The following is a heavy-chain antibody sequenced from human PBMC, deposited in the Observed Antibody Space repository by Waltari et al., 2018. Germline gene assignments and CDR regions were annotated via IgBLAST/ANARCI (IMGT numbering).Heavy chain of an antibody. J-gene: IGHJ6*02. CDR2: ISSSGSTI. CDR1: GFTFSSYE. V-gene: IGHV3-48*03. Sequence: EVQLVESGGGLVQPGGSLRLSCAASGFTFSSYEMKWVRQAPGKGLALVSYISSSGSTIYYADSVKGRFTISRDNAKNSLYLQMNSLRAEDTAVYYCARDQEAGYYYYGMDVWGQGTTVTVSS. D-gene: IGHD6-19*01. CDR3: ARDQEAGYYYYGMDV.